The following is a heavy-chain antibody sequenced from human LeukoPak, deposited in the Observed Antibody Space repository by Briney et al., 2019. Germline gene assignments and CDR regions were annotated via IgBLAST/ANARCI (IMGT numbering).Heavy chain of an antibody. CDR1: GGTFSSYA. D-gene: IGHD1-26*01. CDR3: ARAVGATTEVYFDY. V-gene: IGHV1-69*04. CDR2: IIPILGIA. Sequence: AASVKVSCKASGGTFSSYAISWVRQAPGQGLEWMGRIIPILGIANYAQKFQGRVTITADKSTSTAYMELSSLRSEDTAVYYCARAVGATTEVYFDYWGQGTLVTVSS. J-gene: IGHJ4*02.